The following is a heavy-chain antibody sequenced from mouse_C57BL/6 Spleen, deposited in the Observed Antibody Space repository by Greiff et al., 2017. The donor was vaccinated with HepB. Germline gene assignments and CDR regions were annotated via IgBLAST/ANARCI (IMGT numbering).Heavy chain of an antibody. J-gene: IGHJ4*01. V-gene: IGHV1-82*01. Sequence: VQLQQSGPELVKPGASVKISCKASGYAFSSSWMNWVKQRPGKGLEWIGRIYPGDGDTNYNGKFKGKATLTADKSSSTAYMQLSSLTSEDSAVYFCASYYSKGYAWDYWGQGTSVTVSS. D-gene: IGHD2-5*01. CDR1: GYAFSSSW. CDR3: ASYYSKGYAWDY. CDR2: IYPGDGDT.